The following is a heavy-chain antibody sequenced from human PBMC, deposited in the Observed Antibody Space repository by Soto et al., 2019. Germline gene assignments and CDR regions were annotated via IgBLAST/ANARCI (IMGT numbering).Heavy chain of an antibody. D-gene: IGHD4-17*01. CDR2: ISAYNGNT. CDR3: ARGSLDYGDLPNDY. V-gene: IGHV1-18*01. J-gene: IGHJ4*02. CDR1: GYTVTSYG. Sequence: ASVKVSCKASGYTVTSYGISWVRQAPGQGLEWMGWISAYNGNTNYAQKLQGRVTMTTDTSTSTAYMELRSLRSDDTAVYYCARGSLDYGDLPNDYWGQGTLVTVSS.